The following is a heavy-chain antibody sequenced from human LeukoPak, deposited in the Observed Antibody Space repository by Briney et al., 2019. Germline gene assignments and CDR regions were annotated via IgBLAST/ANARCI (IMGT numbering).Heavy chain of an antibody. V-gene: IGHV4-59*03. CDR1: GGSINTYY. Sequence: PSETLSLTCTVSGGSINTYYWSWIRQSPEKGLEWIGCTHYSGSTTYNRYLKSRVTISLDTSKNQFSLKLTSVTAADTAVYHCAWYDGSASEGWFDPWGQGTLVTVSS. CDR2: THYSGST. J-gene: IGHJ5*02. D-gene: IGHD3-10*01. CDR3: AWYDGSASEGWFDP.